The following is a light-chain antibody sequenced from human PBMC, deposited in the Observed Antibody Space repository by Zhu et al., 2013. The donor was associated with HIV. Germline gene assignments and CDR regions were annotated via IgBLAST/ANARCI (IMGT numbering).Light chain of an antibody. J-gene: IGKJ1*01. V-gene: IGKV1-17*01. Sequence: DIQMTQSPSSLSASIGDRVTITCRASQNIKKFLNWYQQKPGKAPKLLIYGASTLQGGVPSRFSGSRSGTEFTLTISSLQPEDFATYYCLQHNSYPRTFGQGTKVEIK. CDR3: LQHNSYPRT. CDR1: QNIKKF. CDR2: GAS.